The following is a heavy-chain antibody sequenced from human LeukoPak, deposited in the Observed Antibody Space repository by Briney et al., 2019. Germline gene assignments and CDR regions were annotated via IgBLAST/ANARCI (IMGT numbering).Heavy chain of an antibody. D-gene: IGHD5-18*01. V-gene: IGHV4-59*11. J-gene: IGHJ4*02. CDR3: ATIKRGSIFGYFDF. Sequence: SETLSLTCTVSGGSISSHYWSWIRQPPGKGLEWIAYLFDSVNTKDNPSLQSRLTLSADTSKNQFSLRLSSVAAADTAVYYCATIKRGSIFGYFDFWGQGIKVTVSS. CDR2: LFDSVNT. CDR1: GGSISSHY.